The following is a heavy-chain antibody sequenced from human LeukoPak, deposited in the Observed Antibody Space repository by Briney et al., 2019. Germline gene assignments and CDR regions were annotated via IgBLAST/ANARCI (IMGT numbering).Heavy chain of an antibody. J-gene: IGHJ4*02. V-gene: IGHV3-53*01. D-gene: IGHD7-27*01. CDR1: GFTVSSNY. CDR2: IYSGGST. CDR3: VRGRLYVTGEQPHFFGY. Sequence: PGGSLRLSCAASGFTVSSNYMSWVRQAPGKGLEWVSVIYSGGSTYYADSVKGRFTISRDNSKNTLYLQMNSLRAEDTAVYYCVRGRLYVTGEQPHFFGYWGQGILVTVSS.